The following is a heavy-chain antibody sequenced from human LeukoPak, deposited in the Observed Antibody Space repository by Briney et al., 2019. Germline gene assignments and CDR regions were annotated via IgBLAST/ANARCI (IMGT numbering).Heavy chain of an antibody. CDR1: GGSISSSSYY. D-gene: IGHD4-17*01. CDR3: ARGDYGDVLLY. J-gene: IGHJ4*02. CDR2: IYYSGST. V-gene: IGHV4-39*07. Sequence: SETLSLTCTVSGGSISSSSYYWGWIRQPPGKGLEWIGSIYYSGSTYYNPSLKSRVTISVDTSKNQFSLKLSSVTAADTAVYYCARGDYGDVLLYWGQGTLVTVSS.